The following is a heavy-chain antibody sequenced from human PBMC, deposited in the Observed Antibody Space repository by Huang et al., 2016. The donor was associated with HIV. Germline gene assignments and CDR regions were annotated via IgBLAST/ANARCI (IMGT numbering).Heavy chain of an antibody. CDR3: AREVMIAFGGPFDP. CDR2: INHRGNS. D-gene: IGHD3-16*01. V-gene: IGHV4-34*02. J-gene: IGHJ5*02. Sequence: QVHLEQWGAGLLKPSETLSLTCAVYGGSFSGYYWNWIRQSPGKGLEWIGQINHRGNSDSNPSLKSRVTLSVDTSKNQFSLRLSSVSAADTAVYYCAREVMIAFGGPFDPWGQGTQVTVSA. CDR1: GGSFSGYY.